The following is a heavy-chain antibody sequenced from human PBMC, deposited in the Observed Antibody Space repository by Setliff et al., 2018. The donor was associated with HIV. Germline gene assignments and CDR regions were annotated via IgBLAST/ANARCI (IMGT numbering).Heavy chain of an antibody. CDR1: GYTFTSYA. CDR2: INTNTGNP. V-gene: IGHV7-4-1*02. Sequence: ASVKVSCKASGYTFTSYAMNWVRQAPGQGLEWMGMINTNTGNPTYPQGFTGRFVFSLDTSVSTAYLQISSLKAEDTAVYHCARDFGRFGELYSDYWGQGTLVTVSS. J-gene: IGHJ4*02. CDR3: ARDFGRFGELYSDY. D-gene: IGHD3-10*01.